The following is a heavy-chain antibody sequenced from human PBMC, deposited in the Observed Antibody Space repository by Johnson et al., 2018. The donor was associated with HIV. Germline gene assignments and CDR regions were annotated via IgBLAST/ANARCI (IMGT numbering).Heavy chain of an antibody. D-gene: IGHD4-23*01. CDR1: GFTFSSYA. CDR3: AKALTTVGTPGPEGLDI. J-gene: IGHJ3*02. V-gene: IGHV3-23*04. Sequence: MQLVESGGGLVQPGGSLRLSCAASGFTFSSYAMSWVRQAPGKGLEWVSAISGSGGSTYYADSVKGRFTISSDNSKNTLYLQMNSLRAEDTAVYYCAKALTTVGTPGPEGLDIWGQGTMGTVSS. CDR2: ISGSGGST.